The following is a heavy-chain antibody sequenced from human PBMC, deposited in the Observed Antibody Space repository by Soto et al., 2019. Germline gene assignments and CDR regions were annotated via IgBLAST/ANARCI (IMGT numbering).Heavy chain of an antibody. J-gene: IGHJ4*02. V-gene: IGHV1-3*01. CDR1: GYTFTSYA. Sequence: ASVKVSCKASGYTFTSYAMHWVRQAPGQRLEWMGWINAGNGNTKYSQKFQGRVTITRDTSASTAYMELSSLRSEDTAVYYCAREISGYSYGPDHYFDYWGQGTLVTVSS. CDR3: AREISGYSYGPDHYFDY. CDR2: INAGNGNT. D-gene: IGHD5-18*01.